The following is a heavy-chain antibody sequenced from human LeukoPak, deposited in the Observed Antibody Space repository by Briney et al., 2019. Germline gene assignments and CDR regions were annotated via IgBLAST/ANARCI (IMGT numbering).Heavy chain of an antibody. J-gene: IGHJ4*02. D-gene: IGHD6-13*01. CDR1: GGSISSSNYY. V-gene: IGHV4-61*05. Sequence: TSETLSLTCTVSGGSISSSNYYWGWIRQPPGKGLEWIGYIYYSGSTNYNPSLKSRVTISVDTSKNQFSLKLSSVTAADTAVYYCASAVAAAGDFDYWGQGTLVTVSS. CDR2: IYYSGST. CDR3: ASAVAAAGDFDY.